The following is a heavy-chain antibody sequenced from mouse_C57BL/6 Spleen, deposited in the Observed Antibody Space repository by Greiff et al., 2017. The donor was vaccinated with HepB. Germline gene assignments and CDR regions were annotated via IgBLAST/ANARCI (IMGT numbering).Heavy chain of an antibody. Sequence: EVKLVESGGGLVQSGRSLRLSCATSGFTFSDFYMEWVRQAPGKGLEWIAASRNKANDYTTEYSASVKGRFIVSRDTSQSILYLQMNALRAEDTAIYYSARDSNRALDYWGKGTTLTVSS. D-gene: IGHD4-1*01. CDR2: SRNKANDYTT. V-gene: IGHV7-1*01. CDR1: GFTFSDFY. J-gene: IGHJ2*01. CDR3: ARDSNRALDY.